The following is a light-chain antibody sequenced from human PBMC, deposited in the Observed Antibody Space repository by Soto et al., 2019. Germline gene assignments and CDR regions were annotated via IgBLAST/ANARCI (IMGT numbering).Light chain of an antibody. J-gene: IGKJ1*01. V-gene: IGKV1-5*03. CDR1: QSISSW. CDR2: KAS. Sequence: DIPMTQSPSTLSASVGDRVTITCRASQSISSWLAWYQQKPGKAPKLLIYKASSLESGVPSRFSGSESGTEFTLTISSLQPDDFATYYCQQYQSFWTFGQGTKVEIK. CDR3: QQYQSFWT.